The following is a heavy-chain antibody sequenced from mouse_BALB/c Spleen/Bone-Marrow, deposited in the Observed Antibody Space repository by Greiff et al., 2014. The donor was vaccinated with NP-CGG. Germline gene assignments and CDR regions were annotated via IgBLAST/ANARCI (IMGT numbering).Heavy chain of an antibody. J-gene: IGHJ4*01. V-gene: IGHV5-17*02. CDR2: ISSGSSTI. CDR1: GFTFSSFG. CDR3: TRKGALITHYYAMDY. Sequence: VQLKESGGGLVQPGGSRKLSCAASGFTFSSFGMHWVRQAPEKGLEWVAYISSGSSTIYYADTVKGRFTISRDNPKNTLFLQMTSLRSEDTAMYYCTRKGALITHYYAMDYWGQGTSVTGSS. D-gene: IGHD2-4*01.